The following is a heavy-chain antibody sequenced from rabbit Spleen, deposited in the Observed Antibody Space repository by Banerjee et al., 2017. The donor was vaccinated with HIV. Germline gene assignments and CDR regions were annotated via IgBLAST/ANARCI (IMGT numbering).Heavy chain of an antibody. D-gene: IGHD4-1*01. CDR2: ISAGNSPGT. CDR1: GFSFSAGYY. Sequence: QQQLVESGGGLVKPEGSLTLTCKASGFSFSAGYYMCWVRQAPGKGLEWIACISAGNSPGTYYASWAKGRFTISKTSSTTVTLQMTSLTAADTAAYFCARDGYSRGWGIILYYFNLWGPGTLVTVS. V-gene: IGHV1S45*01. CDR3: ARDGYSRGWGIILYYFNL. J-gene: IGHJ4*01.